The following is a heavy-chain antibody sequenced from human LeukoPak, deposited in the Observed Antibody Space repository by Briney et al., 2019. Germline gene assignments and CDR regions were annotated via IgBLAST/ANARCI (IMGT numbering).Heavy chain of an antibody. CDR2: IRYDGSNK. D-gene: IGHD2-15*01. V-gene: IGHV3-30*02. CDR1: GFTFSSYG. CDR3: TRVCSGGSCYSGSY. J-gene: IGHJ4*02. Sequence: GGSLRLSCAASGFTFSSYGMHWVRQAPGKGLEWVAFIRYDGSNKYYADSVKGRFTISRDNSKNTLYLQMNSLRAEDTAVYYCTRVCSGGSCYSGSYWGQGTLVTVSS.